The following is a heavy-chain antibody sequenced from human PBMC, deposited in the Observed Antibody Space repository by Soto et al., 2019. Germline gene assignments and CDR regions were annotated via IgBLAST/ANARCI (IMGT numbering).Heavy chain of an antibody. CDR3: ARVSGVAARPFDY. V-gene: IGHV3-74*01. CDR1: GFTFSSYW. CDR2: INSDGSST. D-gene: IGHD6-6*01. J-gene: IGHJ4*02. Sequence: EVQLVESGGGLVQPGGSLRLSCAASGFTFSSYWMHWVRQAPGKGLVWVSRINSDGSSTSYADSVKGRFTISRDNAKNTLYLQTNSLRAEDTAVYYCARVSGVAARPFDYWGQGTLVTVSS.